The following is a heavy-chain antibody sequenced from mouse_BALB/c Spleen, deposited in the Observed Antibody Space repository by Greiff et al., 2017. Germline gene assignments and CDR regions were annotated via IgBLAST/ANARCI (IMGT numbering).Heavy chain of an antibody. CDR1: GYAFTNYL. J-gene: IGHJ4*01. CDR3: AREYGNYEDMDY. V-gene: IGHV1-54*01. D-gene: IGHD2-10*02. Sequence: VQLQQSGAELVRPGTSVKVSCKASGYAFTNYLIEWVKQRPGQGLEWIGVINPGSGGTNYNEKFKGKATLTADKSSSTAYMQLSSLTSDDSAVYFCAREYGNYEDMDYWGQGTSVTVSS. CDR2: INPGSGGT.